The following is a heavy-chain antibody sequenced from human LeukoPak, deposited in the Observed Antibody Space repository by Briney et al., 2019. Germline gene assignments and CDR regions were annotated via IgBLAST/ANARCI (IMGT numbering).Heavy chain of an antibody. CDR1: GGTFTSYA. CDR2: IIPIFGTA. V-gene: IGHV1-69*05. Sequence: AVKVSCKASGGTFTSYAISRVRQAPGQGLEWMGGIIPIFGTANYAQKVQGRVTITTYESTSQAYMELSRLRSEDTAVYYCAKEYYYDSSGPEVGAFDIWGQGTMVTVSS. D-gene: IGHD3-22*01. CDR3: AKEYYYDSSGPEVGAFDI. J-gene: IGHJ3*02.